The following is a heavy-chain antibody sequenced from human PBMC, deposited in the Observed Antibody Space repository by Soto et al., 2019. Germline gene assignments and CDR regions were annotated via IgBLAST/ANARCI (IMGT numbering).Heavy chain of an antibody. Sequence: QVQLVESGGGVVQPGRSLRLSCAASGFTFSIYGMHWVRQAPGKGLEWVAVIWFDGSNKYYADSVKGRFTISRDNSKNTLYLQMNSLRAEDTAVYYGARVGITGTTFRGFDYWGQGTLVTVSS. D-gene: IGHD1-20*01. CDR2: IWFDGSNK. V-gene: IGHV3-33*01. CDR3: ARVGITGTTFRGFDY. CDR1: GFTFSIYG. J-gene: IGHJ4*02.